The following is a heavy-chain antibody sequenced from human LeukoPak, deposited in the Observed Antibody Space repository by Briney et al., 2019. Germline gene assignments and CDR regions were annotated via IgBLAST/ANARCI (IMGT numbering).Heavy chain of an antibody. J-gene: IGHJ4*02. CDR3: ARDQSGIRYFDY. V-gene: IGHV1-2*02. Sequence: ASVKVSCKASGYTFTGYYMHWVRQAPGQGLEWMGWINPNSGGTNYAQKFQGRVTMTRDTSISTAYMELSRLRSDDTAVYYCARDQSGIRYFDYWGQGTLVTVSS. D-gene: IGHD3-10*01. CDR1: GYTFTGYY. CDR2: INPNSGGT.